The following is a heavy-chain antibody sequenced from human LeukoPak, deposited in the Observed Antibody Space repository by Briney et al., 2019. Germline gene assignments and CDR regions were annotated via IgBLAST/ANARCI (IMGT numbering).Heavy chain of an antibody. J-gene: IGHJ4*02. CDR2: IYYSGST. CDR3: ARFSGACFDY. V-gene: IGHV4-39*01. D-gene: IGHD3-3*02. Sequence: SETLSLTCTVSGGSISSSSYYWGWIRQPPGKGLEWIGSIYYSGSTYYNPSLKSRVTISVDTSKNQFSLKLSSVTAADTAVYYCARFSGACFDYWGQGTLVTVPP. CDR1: GGSISSSSYY.